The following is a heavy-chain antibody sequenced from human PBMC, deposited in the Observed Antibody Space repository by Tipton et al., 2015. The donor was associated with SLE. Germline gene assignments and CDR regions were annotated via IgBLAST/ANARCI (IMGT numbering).Heavy chain of an antibody. CDR2: IYYSGST. D-gene: IGHD2-15*01. J-gene: IGHJ4*02. Sequence: PGLVKPSETLSLTCTVSGGSISSHYWSWIRQPPGKGLEWIGYIYYSGSTNYNPSLKSRVTISVDTSKNQFSLKLSSVTAADTAVYYCARAKVAANDAGIDYWGQGTLVTVSS. V-gene: IGHV4-59*11. CDR3: ARAKVAANDAGIDY. CDR1: GGSISSHY.